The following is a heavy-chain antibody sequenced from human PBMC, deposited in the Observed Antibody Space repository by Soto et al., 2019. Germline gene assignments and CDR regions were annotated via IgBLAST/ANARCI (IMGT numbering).Heavy chain of an antibody. V-gene: IGHV4-30-2*01. CDR3: ARAMTTVTTLDY. D-gene: IGHD4-17*01. CDR2: IYPSGST. J-gene: IGHJ4*02. Sequence: SPTLSLPCAVSGGSISSGGYSWSWIRQPPAQGLAWIGYIYPSGSTYYNPSLKSRVTISVDRSKNQFSLKLSSVAAADTAVYCCARAMTTVTTLDYWGQGTLVSVSS. CDR1: GGSISSGGYS.